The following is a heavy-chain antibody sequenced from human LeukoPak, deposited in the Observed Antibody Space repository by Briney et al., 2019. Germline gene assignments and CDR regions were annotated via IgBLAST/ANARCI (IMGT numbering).Heavy chain of an antibody. CDR3: AREGYDFWSGYNASYFDY. Sequence: SQTLSLTCTVSGGSISSGDYYWSWIRQPPGKGLEWIGYIYYSGSTYYNPSLKSRVTISVDTSKNQFSLKLSSVTAADTAVYYCAREGYDFWSGYNASYFDYRGQGTLVTVSS. V-gene: IGHV4-30-4*08. CDR2: IYYSGST. CDR1: GGSISSGDYY. D-gene: IGHD3-3*01. J-gene: IGHJ4*02.